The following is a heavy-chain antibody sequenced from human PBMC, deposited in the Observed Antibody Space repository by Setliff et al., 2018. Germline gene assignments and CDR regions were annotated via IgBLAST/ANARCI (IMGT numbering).Heavy chain of an antibody. J-gene: IGHJ4*02. V-gene: IGHV7-4-1*02. CDR3: ARGLIVLPGPSGDMGYFDY. CDR2: INTNTGNP. Sequence: ASVKVSCKASGYTFTSYAMNWVRQAPGQGLEWMGWINTNTGNPTYAQGFTGRFVFSLDTSVSTAYLQISSLKAEDTAVYYCARGLIVLPGPSGDMGYFDYWGQGTLVTVSS. CDR1: GYTFTSYA. D-gene: IGHD2-8*01.